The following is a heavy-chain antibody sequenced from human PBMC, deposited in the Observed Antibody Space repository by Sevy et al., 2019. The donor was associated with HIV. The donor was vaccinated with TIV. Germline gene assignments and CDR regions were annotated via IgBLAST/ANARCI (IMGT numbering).Heavy chain of an antibody. D-gene: IGHD2-15*01. Sequence: ASVKVSCKASGYTFTSYAMHWVRQAPGQRLEWMGWIIASNGNTKYSQKFQGRVTITRDTSASTAYMELSSLRSEDTAVYYCARGGGYSSGGSCYPPDAFDIWGQGTMVTVSS. CDR3: ARGGGYSSGGSCYPPDAFDI. CDR1: GYTFTSYA. CDR2: IIASNGNT. J-gene: IGHJ3*02. V-gene: IGHV1-3*01.